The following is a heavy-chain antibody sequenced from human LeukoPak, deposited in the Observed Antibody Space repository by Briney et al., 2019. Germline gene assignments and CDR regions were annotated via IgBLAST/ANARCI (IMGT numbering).Heavy chain of an antibody. CDR1: GGTFSSYA. V-gene: IGHV1-69*05. CDR3: AREWELHLFDY. J-gene: IGHJ4*02. Sequence: GASVKVSCKASGGTFSSYAISWVRQAPGQGLEWMGRIIPIFGTANYAQRFQGRVTITTDESTSTAYMELSSLRSEDTAVYYCAREWELHLFDYWGQGTLVTVSS. D-gene: IGHD1-26*01. CDR2: IIPIFGTA.